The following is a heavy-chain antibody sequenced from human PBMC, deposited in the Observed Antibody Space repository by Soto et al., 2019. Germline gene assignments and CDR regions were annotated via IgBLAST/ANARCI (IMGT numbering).Heavy chain of an antibody. V-gene: IGHV1-3*01. CDR2: INPASGQT. CDR1: GYTFTTYA. Sequence: QVQLVQSGAEVKKPGASVKVSCKASGYTFTTYALHWLRQAPGQRPEWMGWINPASGQTKYSKKFQDRVTITRDTSASTGYMELSSLRSEDTAVYYCGRSVVGATGEILYNAMDVWGQGTTVTVSS. J-gene: IGHJ6*02. CDR3: GRSVVGATGEILYNAMDV. D-gene: IGHD1-26*01.